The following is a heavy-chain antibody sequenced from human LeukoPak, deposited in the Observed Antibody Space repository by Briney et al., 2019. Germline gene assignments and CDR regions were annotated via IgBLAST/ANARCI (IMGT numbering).Heavy chain of an antibody. CDR1: GGSIRGYY. CDR2: FYYSGST. Sequence: SETLSLTCTVSGGSIRGYYWSWIRQPPGRGLEGIGYFYYSGSTNYSPSLKSRVTISLDTSKNQFSLKLTSVTAADTAVYYCARVTLRFLEWFPAFDYWGQGTLVTVSS. CDR3: ARVTLRFLEWFPAFDY. V-gene: IGHV4-59*01. D-gene: IGHD3-3*01. J-gene: IGHJ4*02.